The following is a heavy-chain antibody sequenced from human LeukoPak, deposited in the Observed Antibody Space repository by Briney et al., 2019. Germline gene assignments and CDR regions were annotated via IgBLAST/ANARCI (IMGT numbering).Heavy chain of an antibody. J-gene: IGHJ4*02. Sequence: PGGSLRLSCAASGFIFSTYAMSWVRQAPGQGLEWVSVFSGSGGSTYYADSVRGRFTISRDNSKNTLYLQMNSLRAEDTAVYYCARWVDIVATTNPLTVSYFDYWGQGTLVTVSS. V-gene: IGHV3-23*01. D-gene: IGHD5-12*01. CDR1: GFIFSTYA. CDR2: FSGSGGST. CDR3: ARWVDIVATTNPLTVSYFDY.